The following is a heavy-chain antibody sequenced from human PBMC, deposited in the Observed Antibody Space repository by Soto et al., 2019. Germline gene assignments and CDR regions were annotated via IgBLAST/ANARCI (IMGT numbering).Heavy chain of an antibody. CDR1: GFTFSSYA. V-gene: IGHV3-23*01. Sequence: GGSLRLSCAASGFTFSSYAMSWVRQAPGKGLEWVSAISGSGGSTYYADSVKGRFTISRDNSKNTLYLQMNSLKASDTAMYYCAGGGVRGVITRTRDYYGMDVWGQGTTVTVSS. CDR2: ISGSGGST. CDR3: AGGGVRGVITRTRDYYGMDV. D-gene: IGHD3-10*01. J-gene: IGHJ6*02.